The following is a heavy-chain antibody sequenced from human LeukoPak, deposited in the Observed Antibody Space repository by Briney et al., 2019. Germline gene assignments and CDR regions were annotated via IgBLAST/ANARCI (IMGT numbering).Heavy chain of an antibody. CDR3: ARDEDYYDSSGYYARWFDP. Sequence: SVKVSCKASGGTFSSYTISWVRQAPGPGLEWMGRIIPILGIANYAKKFQGRVTITADKTTSTPYMELSSLRSEDTAVYYCARDEDYYDSSGYYARWFDPWGQGTLVTVSS. D-gene: IGHD3-22*01. V-gene: IGHV1-69*04. J-gene: IGHJ5*02. CDR1: GGTFSSYT. CDR2: IIPILGIA.